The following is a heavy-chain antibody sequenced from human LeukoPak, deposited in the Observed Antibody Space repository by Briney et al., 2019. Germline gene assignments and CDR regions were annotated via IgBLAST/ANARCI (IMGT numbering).Heavy chain of an antibody. CDR2: IRYDGSNK. CDR1: GFTFSSYG. CDR3: AKGGRVRDTAMSYYGMDV. V-gene: IGHV3-30*02. D-gene: IGHD5-18*01. Sequence: GGSLRLSCAASGFTFSSYGMHWVRQAPGKGLEWVAFIRYDGSNKYYADSVKGRFTISRDNSKNTLYLQMNSLRAEDTAVYYCAKGGRVRDTAMSYYGMDVWGQGTTVTVSS. J-gene: IGHJ6*02.